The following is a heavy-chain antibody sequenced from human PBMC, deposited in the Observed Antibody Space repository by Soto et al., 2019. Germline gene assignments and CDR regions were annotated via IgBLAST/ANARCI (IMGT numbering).Heavy chain of an antibody. J-gene: IGHJ4*02. CDR2: ISGSGGST. V-gene: IGHV3-23*01. CDR3: AKDFCSGITCPLFDF. D-gene: IGHD2-15*01. Sequence: GGSLRLSCAASGFTFSSYAMSWVRQAPGKGLEWVSAISGSGGSTYYADSVKGRFTISRDNSKNTLYLQMNSLRAEDTAVYYCAKDFCSGITCPLFDFWGQGTLVTVSS. CDR1: GFTFSSYA.